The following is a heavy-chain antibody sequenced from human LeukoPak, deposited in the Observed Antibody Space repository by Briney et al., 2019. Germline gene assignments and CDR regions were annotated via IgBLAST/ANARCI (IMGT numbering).Heavy chain of an antibody. D-gene: IGHD2-2*01. V-gene: IGHV3-66*02. Sequence: VGSLRLSCAASGFTVSSNYMTWVRQAPGKGLEWVSVIYSDGSTYYTDSVKGRFTISRDSSKNTLSLQMNSLRAEDTAVYYCAIYCNSTSCHLGYWGQGTLVTVSS. CDR3: AIYCNSTSCHLGY. CDR2: IYSDGST. CDR1: GFTVSSNY. J-gene: IGHJ4*02.